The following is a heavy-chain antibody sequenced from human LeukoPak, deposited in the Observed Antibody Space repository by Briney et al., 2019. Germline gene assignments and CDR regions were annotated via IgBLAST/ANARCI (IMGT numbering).Heavy chain of an antibody. CDR2: IYYSGST. J-gene: IGHJ4*02. D-gene: IGHD3-3*01. CDR3: ARGFTIFGVVIRY. Sequence: SETLSLTCTVSGGSISSYYWSWIRQPPGKGLEWIGYIYYSGSTNYNPSLKSRVAISVDTSKNQFSLKLSSVTAADTAVYYCARGFTIFGVVIRYWGQGTLVTVSS. CDR1: GGSISSYY. V-gene: IGHV4-59*08.